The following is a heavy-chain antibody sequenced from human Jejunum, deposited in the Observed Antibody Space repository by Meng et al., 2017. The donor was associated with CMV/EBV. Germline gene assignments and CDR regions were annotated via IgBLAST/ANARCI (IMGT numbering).Heavy chain of an antibody. CDR2: ISSSSRYI. V-gene: IGHV3-21*01. J-gene: IGHJ4*02. CDR3: ARDIDY. CDR1: GFTFSSYN. Sequence: EVQLVDSGGGVVKPGGSLRLSCIGSGFTFSSYNMNWVRQAPGKGLEWVSSISSSSRYINYADSVKGRFTISRDNAKNSLYLQMNSLRVEDTAIYYCARDIDYWDQGTLVTVDS.